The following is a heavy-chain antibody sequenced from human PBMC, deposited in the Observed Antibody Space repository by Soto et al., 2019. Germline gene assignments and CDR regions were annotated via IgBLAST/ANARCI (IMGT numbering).Heavy chain of an antibody. CDR3: ARLSGSPAGLDV. V-gene: IGHV5-51*01. CDR2: IYPGDSDI. CDR1: GFSFTTYW. J-gene: IGHJ6*02. D-gene: IGHD6-6*01. Sequence: PGESLKISCKGSGFSFTTYWIAWVRQMPGKGLEWMGIIYPGDSDIRYSPSFQGQVSISADRSITTAYLQWSSLKAPDTAIYYCARLSGSPAGLDVWGPGTTVTVSS.